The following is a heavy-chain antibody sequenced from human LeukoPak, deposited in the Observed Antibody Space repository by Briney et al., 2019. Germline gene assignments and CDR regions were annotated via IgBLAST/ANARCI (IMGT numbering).Heavy chain of an antibody. CDR2: ISSSSSYM. V-gene: IGHV3-21*01. D-gene: IGHD6-13*01. Sequence: GGSLRLSCAASGFTFSSYSMNWVRQAPGKGLEWVSSISSSSSYMYYADSVKGRFTISRDNAKNSLYLQMNSLRAEDTAVYYCARDLDSSSWPYYFDYWGQGALVTVSS. CDR1: GFTFSSYS. CDR3: ARDLDSSSWPYYFDY. J-gene: IGHJ4*02.